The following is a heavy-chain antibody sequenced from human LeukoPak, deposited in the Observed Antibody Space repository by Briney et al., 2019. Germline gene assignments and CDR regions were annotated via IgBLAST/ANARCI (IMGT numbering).Heavy chain of an antibody. D-gene: IGHD3-10*01. CDR2: ISGSGGST. J-gene: IGHJ4*02. V-gene: IGHV3-23*01. CDR3: AKGDTMVRGAIY. CDR1: GFIFSNYD. Sequence: PGGSLRLSCEASGFIFSNYDMRWVRQAPGKGLEWVSAISGSGGSTYYADSVKGRFTISRDNSKNTLYLQMNSPRAEDTAVYYCAKGDTMVRGAIYWGQGTLVTVSS.